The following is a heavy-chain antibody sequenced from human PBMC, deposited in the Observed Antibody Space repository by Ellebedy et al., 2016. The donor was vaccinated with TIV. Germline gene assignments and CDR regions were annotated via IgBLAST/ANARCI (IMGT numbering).Heavy chain of an antibody. V-gene: IGHV4-61*02. Sequence: SETLSLXXSVSGGSISSGRFYWNWIRQPAGKGLEWIGRIFTSGSFNYNPSLMSRITMSVVTSKNQISLRLNSVTAADTGVYYCANGGSLSYGIFDYWGQGNLVTVSS. CDR2: IFTSGSF. CDR1: GGSISSGRFY. CDR3: ANGGSLSYGIFDY. D-gene: IGHD3-16*01. J-gene: IGHJ4*02.